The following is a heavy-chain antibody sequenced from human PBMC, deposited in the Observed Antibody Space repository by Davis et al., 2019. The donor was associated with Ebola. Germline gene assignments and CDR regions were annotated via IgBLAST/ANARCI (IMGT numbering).Heavy chain of an antibody. CDR1: GLTVNNNY. CDR3: ARADYYYYMDV. J-gene: IGHJ6*03. CDR2: IYIGGTT. Sequence: PGGSLRPSCAASGLTVNNNYMSWVRQAPGKGLDWVSVIYIGGTTYYADSVKGRFTISRDNFENTLYLQMNSLRAEDTAVYYCARADYYYYMDVWGKGATVTVSS. V-gene: IGHV3-53*01.